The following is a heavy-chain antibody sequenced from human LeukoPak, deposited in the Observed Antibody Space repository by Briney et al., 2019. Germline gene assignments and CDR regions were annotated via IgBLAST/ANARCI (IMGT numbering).Heavy chain of an antibody. D-gene: IGHD6-13*01. CDR3: AKDEGFRAAAEGTPDY. J-gene: IGHJ4*02. CDR2: ISYDGSNK. V-gene: IGHV3-30*18. CDR1: GFTFSSYN. Sequence: GRSLRLSCAASGFTFSSYNIHWVRQAPGKGLEWVALISYDGSNKYYADSVKGRFTISRDNSKDTLYLQMNSLRPEDTAVYYCAKDEGFRAAAEGTPDYWGQGTLATVSS.